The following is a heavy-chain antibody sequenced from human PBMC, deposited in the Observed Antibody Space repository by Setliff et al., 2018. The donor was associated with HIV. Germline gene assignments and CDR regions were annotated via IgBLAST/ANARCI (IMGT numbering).Heavy chain of an antibody. J-gene: IGHJ6*02. CDR1: GYTFTSYY. D-gene: IGHD1-7*01. Sequence: ASVKVSCKASGYTFTSYYIHWVRQAPGQGLEWMGMISPSGGATTYAQKFQGRVTMTRDTSTSTVYMELSSLRSEDTAVYYCARVPNQELYFYGMNVWGQGTTVTVSS. V-gene: IGHV1-46*01. CDR3: ARVPNQELYFYGMNV. CDR2: ISPSGGAT.